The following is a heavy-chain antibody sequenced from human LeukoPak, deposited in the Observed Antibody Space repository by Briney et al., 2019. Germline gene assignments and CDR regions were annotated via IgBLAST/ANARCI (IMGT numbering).Heavy chain of an antibody. CDR3: AREVYYYDSSGYYPLDY. CDR1: GFTFSSYA. D-gene: IGHD3-22*01. Sequence: PGGSLRLSCAASGFTFSSYAMHWVRQAPGKGLEWVAVISYDGSNKYYADSVKGRFTISRDNSKNTLYLQMNSLRAEDTAVYYCAREVYYYDSSGYYPLDYWGQGTLVTVSS. J-gene: IGHJ4*02. CDR2: ISYDGSNK. V-gene: IGHV3-30*04.